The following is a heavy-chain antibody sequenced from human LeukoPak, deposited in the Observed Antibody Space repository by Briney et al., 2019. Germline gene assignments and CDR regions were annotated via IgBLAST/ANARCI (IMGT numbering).Heavy chain of an antibody. CDR3: ARLGYCSSTSCYRDY. CDR2: IIPIFGTA. V-gene: IGHV1-69*05. Sequence: SVKVSCKASGGTFSSYAISWVRQAPGQGLEWMGGIIPIFGTANYAQKFQGRVTITTDESTSTAYMELSSLRSEDTAVYYCARLGYCSSTSCYRDYWGQGTLVTVSS. CDR1: GGTFSSYA. J-gene: IGHJ4*02. D-gene: IGHD2-2*02.